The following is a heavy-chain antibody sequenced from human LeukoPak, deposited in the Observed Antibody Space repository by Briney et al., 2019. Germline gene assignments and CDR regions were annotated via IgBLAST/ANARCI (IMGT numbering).Heavy chain of an antibody. Sequence: SETLSLTCTVSGGPIRSYYWNWIRQPPGKGLEWIGYIYYSGSTNYSPSLKSRVTISVDTSKNQFSLKLSSVTAADTAVYYCARQGYSAYEILDYWGQGTLVTVSS. CDR3: ARQGYSAYEILDY. J-gene: IGHJ4*02. V-gene: IGHV4-59*08. CDR2: IYYSGST. D-gene: IGHD5-12*01. CDR1: GGPIRSYY.